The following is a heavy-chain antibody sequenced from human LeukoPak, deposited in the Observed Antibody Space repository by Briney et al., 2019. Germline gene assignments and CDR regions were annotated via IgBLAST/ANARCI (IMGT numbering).Heavy chain of an antibody. CDR3: ARSGGGMDDY. Sequence: GSLRLSCAASGLTFSSYRMNWVRQAPGKGLEWVSSISSSGNYIYYADSVKGRFTISRDNAKNSLYLQMNSLGAEDTAVYYCARSGGGMDDYWGQGTLVTVSS. CDR1: GLTFSSYR. J-gene: IGHJ4*02. CDR2: ISSSGNYI. D-gene: IGHD3-16*01. V-gene: IGHV3-21*01.